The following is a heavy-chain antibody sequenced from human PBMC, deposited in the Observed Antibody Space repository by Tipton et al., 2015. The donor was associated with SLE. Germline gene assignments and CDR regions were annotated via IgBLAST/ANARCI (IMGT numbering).Heavy chain of an antibody. Sequence: TLSLTCTVSGGSISSSSYYWGWIRQPPGKGLEWIGSIYYSGSTYYNPSLKSRVTISVDTSKNQFSLKLSSVTAADTAVYYCAREVYRGGDSFDFWGQGTRVTVSS. CDR1: GGSISSSSYY. D-gene: IGHD2-8*01. CDR2: IYYSGST. CDR3: AREVYRGGDSFDF. J-gene: IGHJ4*02. V-gene: IGHV4-39*07.